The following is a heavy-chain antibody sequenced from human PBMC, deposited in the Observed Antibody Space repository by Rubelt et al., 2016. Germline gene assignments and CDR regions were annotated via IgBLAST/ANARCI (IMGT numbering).Heavy chain of an antibody. J-gene: IGHJ3*02. CDR3: ARDKVVPAAGFDAFDI. Sequence: EVQLVESGGGLVQPGGSLRLSCAASGFTFSSYEMNWVRQAPGKGLEWVSYISSSGSTIYYADSVKGRFTISRDNAKNSLYLQMNSLRAEDTAVYYCARDKVVPAAGFDAFDIWGQGTMVTVSS. CDR2: ISSSGSTI. V-gene: IGHV3-48*03. D-gene: IGHD2-2*01. CDR1: GFTFSSYE.